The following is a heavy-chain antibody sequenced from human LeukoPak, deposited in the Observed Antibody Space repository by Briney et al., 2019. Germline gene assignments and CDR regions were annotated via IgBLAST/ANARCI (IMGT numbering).Heavy chain of an antibody. CDR1: GYTFTGYY. CDR2: INPNSGGT. Sequence: ASVKVSCKASGYTFTGYYMHWVRQAPGQGLEWMGWINPNSGGTNYAQKFQGRVTMTRDTPTVTAYMELSSLRSEDTAVYYCARGKAASGDVFDFWGQGTMVTVSS. J-gene: IGHJ3*01. CDR3: ARGKAASGDVFDF. D-gene: IGHD2-15*01. V-gene: IGHV1-2*02.